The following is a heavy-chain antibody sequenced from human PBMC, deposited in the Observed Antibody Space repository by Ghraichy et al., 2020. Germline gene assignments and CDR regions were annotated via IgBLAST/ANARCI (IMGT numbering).Heavy chain of an antibody. CDR2: ISTSGST. CDR3: ARDKREWESNWFDP. J-gene: IGHJ5*02. D-gene: IGHD1-26*01. CDR1: GGSISGYY. V-gene: IGHV4-4*07. Sequence: SQTLSLTCTVSGGSISGYYWSWIRQPGGKGLEWIGRISTSGSTNYNPSLKSRVTMSVDTSKNQFSLNLSSVTAADTAVYYCARDKREWESNWFDPWGQGTLVTVSS.